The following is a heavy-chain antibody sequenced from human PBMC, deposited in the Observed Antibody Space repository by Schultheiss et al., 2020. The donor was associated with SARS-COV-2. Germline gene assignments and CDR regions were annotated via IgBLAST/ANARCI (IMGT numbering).Heavy chain of an antibody. CDR1: GFTFDDYA. Sequence: GSLRLSCAASGFTFDDYAMHWVRQAPGKGLEWVAVISYDGSNKYYADSVKGRFTISRDNSKNTLYLQMNSLRAEDTAVYYCAREGRGRIAVAGYNWFDPWGQGTLVTVSS. D-gene: IGHD6-19*01. V-gene: IGHV3-30-3*01. CDR3: AREGRGRIAVAGYNWFDP. J-gene: IGHJ5*02. CDR2: ISYDGSNK.